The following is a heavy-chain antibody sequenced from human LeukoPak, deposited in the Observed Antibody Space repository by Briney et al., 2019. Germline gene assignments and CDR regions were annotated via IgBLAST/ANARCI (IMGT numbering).Heavy chain of an antibody. Sequence: GGSLRLSCAASGFTFSSYGMHWVRQAPGKGLEWVAFIRYDGSNKYYADSVKGRFTISRDNSKNMLYLQMNSLRAEDSAVYYCAKDREVVAAAGTYFDYWGQGNLVTVSS. D-gene: IGHD6-13*01. CDR3: AKDREVVAAAGTYFDY. CDR1: GFTFSSYG. CDR2: IRYDGSNK. J-gene: IGHJ4*02. V-gene: IGHV3-30*02.